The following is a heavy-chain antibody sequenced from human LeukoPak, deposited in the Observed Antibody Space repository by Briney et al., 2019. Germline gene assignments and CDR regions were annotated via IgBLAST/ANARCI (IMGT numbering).Heavy chain of an antibody. CDR1: GGSFSGYY. Sequence: PSETLSLTCAVYGGSFSGYYWSWIRQPPGKGLEWIGEINHSGSTNYNPSLKSRVTISVDTSKNQFSLKLSSVTAADTAVYYCARRPHYYDSSGYYYYYYYIDVWGKGTTVTISS. CDR2: INHSGST. J-gene: IGHJ6*03. D-gene: IGHD3-22*01. V-gene: IGHV4-34*01. CDR3: ARRPHYYDSSGYYYYYYYIDV.